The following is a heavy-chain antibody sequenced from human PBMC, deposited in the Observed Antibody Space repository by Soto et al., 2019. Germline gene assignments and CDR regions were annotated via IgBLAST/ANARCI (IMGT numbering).Heavy chain of an antibody. V-gene: IGHV3-48*02. D-gene: IGHD3-22*01. Sequence: DSVKGRFTISRDNVKNSLYLQMNSLRDDDTAVYYCARGSSGSDYCGQGTLVTVSS. J-gene: IGHJ4*02. CDR3: ARGSSGSDY.